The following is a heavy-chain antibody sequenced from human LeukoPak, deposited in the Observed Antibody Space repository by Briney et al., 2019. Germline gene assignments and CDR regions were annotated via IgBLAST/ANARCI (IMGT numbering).Heavy chain of an antibody. CDR3: ASRETYYYDSSGYYD. D-gene: IGHD3-22*01. CDR1: GGTFSSYA. V-gene: IGHV1-69*05. Sequence: ASVKVSCKASGGTFSSYAISWVRQAPGQGLEWMGGIIPIFGTANYAQKFQGRVTITTDESTSTAYMELSSLRSEDTAVYYCASRETYYYDSSGYYDWGQGTLVTVSS. J-gene: IGHJ4*02. CDR2: IIPIFGTA.